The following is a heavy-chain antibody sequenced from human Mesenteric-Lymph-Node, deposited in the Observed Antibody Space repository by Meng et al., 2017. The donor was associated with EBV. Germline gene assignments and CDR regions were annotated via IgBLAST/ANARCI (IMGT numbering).Heavy chain of an antibody. Sequence: QLRESGPGLLQPSETLSLTWAVYGYSFGGYFWSWIRQPPGKGLEWIGEINHSGGTNYTPYLESRVSISVDASKNQFSLKLRSVTAADTAVYYCARGGGVLTPLDYWGQGGLVTVSS. CDR2: INHSGGT. CDR1: GYSFGGYF. D-gene: IGHD4-23*01. J-gene: IGHJ4*02. CDR3: ARGGGVLTPLDY. V-gene: IGHV4-34*01.